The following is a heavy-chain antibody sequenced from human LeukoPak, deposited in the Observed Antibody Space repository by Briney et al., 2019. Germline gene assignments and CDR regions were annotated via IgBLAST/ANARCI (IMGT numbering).Heavy chain of an antibody. CDR3: ARSLPYGTTWYGRSDF. J-gene: IGHJ4*02. Sequence: GGSLRLSCAASGFTFSSHAMGWVRQVPGKGLEWVSTIRDSGATTYYTDSVKGRFTISRDNAMNSLYLQMNSLRAEDTAIYYCARSLPYGTTWYGRSDFWGQGTLVIVSS. CDR2: IRDSGATT. V-gene: IGHV3-23*01. D-gene: IGHD6-13*01. CDR1: GFTFSSHA.